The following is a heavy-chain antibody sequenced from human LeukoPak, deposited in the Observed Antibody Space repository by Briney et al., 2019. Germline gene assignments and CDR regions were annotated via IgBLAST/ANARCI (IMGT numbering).Heavy chain of an antibody. CDR1: GYAFTRHY. CDR2: INPSGSST. V-gene: IGHV1-46*01. D-gene: IGHD1-26*01. J-gene: IGHJ5*02. CDR3: ARDNSVGDYAWWFDP. Sequence: ASVKVSCKASGYAFTRHYMHWVRQAPGQGLVWMGLINPSGSSTIYAQKFQGRVTMTRDMSTSTDYMELSSLRSEDTAVYYCARDNSVGDYAWWFDPWGQGTLVTVS.